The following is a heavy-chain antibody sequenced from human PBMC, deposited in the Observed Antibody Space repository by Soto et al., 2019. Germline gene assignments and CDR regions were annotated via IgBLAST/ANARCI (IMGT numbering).Heavy chain of an antibody. Sequence: PSETLSLTCTVSGGSISSTSFSWGGIRQPPGKGLEWIGSIYYIGSTYYNPSLKSRVTISVDTSKNQFSLKLSSVTAADTVVYYCARRARDYYGMDVWGQGTTVTLSS. CDR2: IYYIGST. CDR3: ARRARDYYGMDV. CDR1: GGSISSTSFS. V-gene: IGHV4-39*01. J-gene: IGHJ6*02.